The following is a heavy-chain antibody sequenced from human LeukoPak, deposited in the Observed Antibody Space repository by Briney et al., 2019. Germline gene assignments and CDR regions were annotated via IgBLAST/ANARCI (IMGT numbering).Heavy chain of an antibody. D-gene: IGHD2/OR15-2a*01. CDR1: GFTFSSYG. Sequence: PGGSLRLSCGASGFTFSSYGMHWVRQVPGKGLEGVAGIWYDESNKFYEYSVEGRFTISRDNSKNTLYLQMNSLRAADTAMYYCAREDPFVNDSFDIWGQGTMVTVSS. CDR2: IWYDESNK. J-gene: IGHJ3*02. CDR3: AREDPFVNDSFDI. V-gene: IGHV3-33*01.